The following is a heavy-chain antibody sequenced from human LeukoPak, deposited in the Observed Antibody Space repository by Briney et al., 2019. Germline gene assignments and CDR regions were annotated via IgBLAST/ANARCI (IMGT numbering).Heavy chain of an antibody. CDR3: AKVSSPGLPYYYGMDV. D-gene: IGHD5-18*01. V-gene: IGHV3-23*01. CDR2: ISRSGGST. J-gene: IGHJ6*02. CDR1: GFTFSSNA. Sequence: GGSLRLSCAASGFTFSSNAMSWVRQAPGKGLEWVSSISRSGGSTYYADSVKGRFTISRDNSKDMLYLQMNSLRAADTAVYYCAKVSSPGLPYYYGMDVWGQGTTVTVSS.